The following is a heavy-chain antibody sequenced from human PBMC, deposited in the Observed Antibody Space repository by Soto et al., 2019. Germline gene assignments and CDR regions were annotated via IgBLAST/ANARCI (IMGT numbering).Heavy chain of an antibody. CDR3: ARDRDAFDI. Sequence: VGPLRLSCAASGFTFSDYYMSWIRQAPWKWLEWFSYISSSGSTIYYAASVKGRFTISRDNAKNSLYLQMNSLRAEDTAVYYCARDRDAFDIWGKGQMGTVS. CDR2: ISSSGSTI. CDR1: GFTFSDYY. J-gene: IGHJ3*02. V-gene: IGHV3-11*01.